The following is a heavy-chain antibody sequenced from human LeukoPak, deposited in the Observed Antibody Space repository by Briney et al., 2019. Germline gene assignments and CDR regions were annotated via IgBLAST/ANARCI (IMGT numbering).Heavy chain of an antibody. J-gene: IGHJ4*02. CDR1: GLTLSSYE. CDR2: ISSSGGAI. Sequence: AGGSLRLSCAASGLTLSSYEMNWVRQAPGKGLEWASYISSSGGAIYYADSVKGRFTISRDNAKNSLYLQMNSLRAEDTAVYYCAGGYGYVGWDYWGQGTLVTVSS. D-gene: IGHD5-18*01. CDR3: AGGYGYVGWDY. V-gene: IGHV3-48*03.